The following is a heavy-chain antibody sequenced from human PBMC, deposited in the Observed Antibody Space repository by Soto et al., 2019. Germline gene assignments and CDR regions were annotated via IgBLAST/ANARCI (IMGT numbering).Heavy chain of an antibody. CDR3: ASNTGDSSSWYVPRFEP. D-gene: IGHD6-13*01. Sequence: SVKVSCKASGGTFSSYAISWVRQAPGQGLEWMGGIIPIFGTANYAQKFQGRVTITADESTSTAYMELSSLRSEDTAVYYCASNTGDSSSWYVPRFEPWGQGTLVTVSS. J-gene: IGHJ5*02. CDR2: IIPIFGTA. V-gene: IGHV1-69*13. CDR1: GGTFSSYA.